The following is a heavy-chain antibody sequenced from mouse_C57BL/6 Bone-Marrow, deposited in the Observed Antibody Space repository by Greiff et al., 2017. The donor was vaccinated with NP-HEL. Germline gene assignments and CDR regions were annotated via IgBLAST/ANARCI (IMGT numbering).Heavy chain of an antibody. J-gene: IGHJ2*01. CDR1: GYTFTTYP. CDR2: FHPYNDDT. V-gene: IGHV1-47*01. CDR3: ARGGNYWYYFDY. Sequence: QVQLQQSGAELVKPGASVKMSCKASGYTFTTYPIEWVKQNHGKSLEWIGNFHPYNDDTEYNEKFKNKATLTVEKSSSTVYLELSLLTSDGSSVYYCARGGNYWYYFDYWGQGTTLTVSS. D-gene: IGHD2-1*01.